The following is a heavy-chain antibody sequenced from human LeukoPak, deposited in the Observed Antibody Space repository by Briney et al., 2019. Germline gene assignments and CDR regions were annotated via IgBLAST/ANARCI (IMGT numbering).Heavy chain of an antibody. CDR2: IIPIFGTA. V-gene: IGHV1-69*13. J-gene: IGHJ5*02. CDR3: ARERTICWFDP. D-gene: IGHD1-14*01. Sequence: ASVKVSCKASGGTFSSYAISWVRQAPGQGLEWMGGIIPIFGTANYARKFQGRVTITADESTSTAYMELSSLRSEDTAEYYCARERTICWFDPWGQGTLVTVSS. CDR1: GGTFSSYA.